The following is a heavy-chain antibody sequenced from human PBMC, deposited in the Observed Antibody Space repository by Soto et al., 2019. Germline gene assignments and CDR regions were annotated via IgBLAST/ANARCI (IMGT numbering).Heavy chain of an antibody. CDR3: ARVITYHYGMDV. CDR2: VYYTGST. CDR1: GGSIGSYY. Sequence: SETLSLTCNVSGGSIGSYYWNWLRQPAVKGLEWIGYVYYTGSTNYNPSLEGRATISVDSSKNQVSLNLRSVTAADSATYYCARVITYHYGMDVWGQGTTVTVSS. V-gene: IGHV4-59*01. J-gene: IGHJ6*02. D-gene: IGHD3-16*01.